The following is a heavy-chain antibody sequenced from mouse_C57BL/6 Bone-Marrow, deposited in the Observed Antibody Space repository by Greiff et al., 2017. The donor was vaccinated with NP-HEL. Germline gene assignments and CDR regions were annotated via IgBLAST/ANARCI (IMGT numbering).Heavy chain of an antibody. CDR2: INPNNGGT. CDR1: GYTFTDYY. V-gene: IGHV1-26*01. Sequence: EVQLQQSGPELVKPGASVKISCKASGYTFTDYYMNWVKQSHGKSLEWIGDINPNNGGTSYNQKFKGKATLTVDKSSSTAYMELRSLTSDDSAVYYCARTLPRIYYGNHEGDYWGQGTTLTVSS. J-gene: IGHJ2*01. CDR3: ARTLPRIYYGNHEGDY. D-gene: IGHD2-1*01.